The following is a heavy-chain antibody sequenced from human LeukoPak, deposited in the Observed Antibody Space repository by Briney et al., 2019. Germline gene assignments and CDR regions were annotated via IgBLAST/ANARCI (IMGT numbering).Heavy chain of an antibody. J-gene: IGHJ4*02. D-gene: IGHD6-13*01. V-gene: IGHV3-30*04. CDR2: ISYDGSNK. CDR3: AREARGSSWYDFDY. Sequence: PGGSLRLSCAASGFTFSSYAMHWVRQAPGKGLEWVAVISYDGSNKYYADSVKGRFTISRDNSKNTLYLQMNSLRAEDTAVYYCAREARGSSWYDFDYWGQGTLVTVSS. CDR1: GFTFSSYA.